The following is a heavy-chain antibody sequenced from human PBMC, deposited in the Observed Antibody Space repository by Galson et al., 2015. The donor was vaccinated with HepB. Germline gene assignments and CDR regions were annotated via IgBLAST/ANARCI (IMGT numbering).Heavy chain of an antibody. CDR1: GFTFSDYY. CDR2: ISSSSSYT. CDR3: ARDPQKSGYYFGGSGWFDP. D-gene: IGHD3-22*01. V-gene: IGHV3-11*06. J-gene: IGHJ5*02. Sequence: SLRLSCAASGFTFSDYYMSWIRQAPGKGLEWVSYISSSSSYTNYADSVKGRFTISRDNAKNSLYLQMNSLRAEDTAVYYCARDPQKSGYYFGGSGWFDPWGQGTLVTVSS.